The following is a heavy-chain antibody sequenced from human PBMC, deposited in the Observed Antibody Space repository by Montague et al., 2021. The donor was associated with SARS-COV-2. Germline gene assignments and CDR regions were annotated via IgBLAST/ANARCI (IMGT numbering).Heavy chain of an antibody. V-gene: IGHV3-7*01. CDR1: GFTLRGYW. Sequence: SLRLSCAASGFTLRGYWMTWVRQAPGKGLEWVASINRDGTEESYVDSVRGRFTISRDNAQNSLFLQINRLRVKDTAVYYCARDRGWQGYDSWGQGTLVIVSS. CDR3: ARDRGWQGYDS. CDR2: INRDGTEE. J-gene: IGHJ4*02. D-gene: IGHD6-19*01.